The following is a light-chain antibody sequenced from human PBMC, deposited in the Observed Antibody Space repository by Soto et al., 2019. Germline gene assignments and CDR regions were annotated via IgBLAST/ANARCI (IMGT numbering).Light chain of an antibody. V-gene: IGKV1-5*01. Sequence: DIQMTQSPSTLSASVGDRVTITCRASQSISTWLAWYQQKPGKAPKFLMYDASTLQSGVPSRFSGSGSGREFTLTISSLQPDDFATYYCQQYNSYSPTFGQGTKVDIK. J-gene: IGKJ1*01. CDR3: QQYNSYSPT. CDR2: DAS. CDR1: QSISTW.